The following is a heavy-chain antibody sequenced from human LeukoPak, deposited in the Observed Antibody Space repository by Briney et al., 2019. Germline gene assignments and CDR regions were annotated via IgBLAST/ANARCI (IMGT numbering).Heavy chain of an antibody. CDR2: INHSGST. CDR3: ASNSRYYYMDV. D-gene: IGHD4-23*01. Sequence: PSETLSLTCAVYGGSFSGYYWSWIRQPPGKGLEWIGEINHSGSTNCNPSLKSRVTISVDTSKNQFSLKLSSVTAADTAVYYCASNSRYYYMDVWGKGTTVTVSS. CDR1: GGSFSGYY. V-gene: IGHV4-34*01. J-gene: IGHJ6*03.